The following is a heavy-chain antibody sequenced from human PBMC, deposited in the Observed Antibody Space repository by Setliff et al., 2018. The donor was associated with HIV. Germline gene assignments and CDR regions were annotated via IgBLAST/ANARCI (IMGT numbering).Heavy chain of an antibody. Sequence: KTSETLSLTCTVSGDSISRYHWSWMRQPPGKGLEWIGYIYSSASTNYNPSLKSRVTISADKSKNQFSLKLSSVTAADTAVYYCSGGGSSCYECSHHWGQGTLVTVSS. V-gene: IGHV4-59*01. J-gene: IGHJ1*01. CDR1: GDSISRYH. D-gene: IGHD6-13*01. CDR2: IYSSAST. CDR3: SGGGSSCYECSHH.